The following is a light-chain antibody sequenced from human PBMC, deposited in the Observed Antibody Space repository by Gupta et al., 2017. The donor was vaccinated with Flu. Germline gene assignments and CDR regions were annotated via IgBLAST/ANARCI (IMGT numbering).Light chain of an antibody. CDR1: SSDIGAYNY. J-gene: IGLJ2*01. Sequence: QSALTQPRSVSESPGQSVTISCTGTSSDIGAYNYVSWYQQHPGKAPKLMIYDVTKRPSGVPDRFSGSKSGSTASLTISGLQAEDEADYYCCSYAGSYTVVFGGGTKLTVL. V-gene: IGLV2-11*01. CDR3: CSYAGSYTVV. CDR2: DVT.